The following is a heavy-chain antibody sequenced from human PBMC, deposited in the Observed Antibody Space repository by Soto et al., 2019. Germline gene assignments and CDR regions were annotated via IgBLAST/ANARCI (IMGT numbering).Heavy chain of an antibody. D-gene: IGHD3-3*01. CDR2: ISAYNGNT. V-gene: IGHV1-18*01. CDR1: GYTFTSYG. Sequence: GASVKVSCKASGYTFTSYGISWVRQAPGQGLEWMGWISAYNGNTNYAQKLQGRVTMTTDTSTSTAYMELRSLRSDDTAVYYCARDLGTIFGVVISVSSYYYGMDVWGQGTTVTVSS. CDR3: ARDLGTIFGVVISVSSYYYGMDV. J-gene: IGHJ6*02.